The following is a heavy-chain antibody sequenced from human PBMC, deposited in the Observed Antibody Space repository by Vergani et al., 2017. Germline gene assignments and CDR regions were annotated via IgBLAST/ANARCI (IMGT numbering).Heavy chain of an antibody. CDR2: ISGSGGST. D-gene: IGHD6-19*01. J-gene: IGHJ6*02. CDR3: ARILTSAMAGIMGWYGMDV. V-gene: IGHV3-23*01. Sequence: EVQLLESGGGLVQPGGSLRLSCAASGFTFSSYAMSWVRQAPGKGLEWVSAISGSGGSTYYADSVKGRFTISRDNSKNTLYLQMNSLRAEDTAVYYCARILTSAMAGIMGWYGMDVWGQGTTVTVSS. CDR1: GFTFSSYA.